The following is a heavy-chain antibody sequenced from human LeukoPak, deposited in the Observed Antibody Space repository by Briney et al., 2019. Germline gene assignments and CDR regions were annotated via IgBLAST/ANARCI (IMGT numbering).Heavy chain of an antibody. CDR1: GGSFSGYY. D-gene: IGHD3-10*01. CDR3: ARETTVRGVTIDNSFDP. V-gene: IGHV4-34*01. CDR2: INHTGNT. J-gene: IGHJ5*02. Sequence: KTSETLSLTCVVYGGSFSGYYWSWIRQSPGKGLEWIGEINHTGNTNYNPSLKSRVTISIDTSKNQFFLKLNSVTAADKAVYYCARETTVRGVTIDNSFDPWGQGTLVTVSS.